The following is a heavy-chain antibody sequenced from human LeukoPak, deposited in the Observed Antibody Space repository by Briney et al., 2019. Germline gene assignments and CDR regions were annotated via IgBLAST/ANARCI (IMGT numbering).Heavy chain of an antibody. V-gene: IGHV3-23*01. CDR3: AKEIGYQLPFYYYYGMDV. CDR2: ISGSGGST. D-gene: IGHD2-2*01. J-gene: IGHJ6*02. Sequence: GGSLRLSCAASGFTFSSYAMSWVRQAPGKGLEWVSAISGSGGSTYYADSVKGRFTISRDNSKNTLYLQMTSLRAEDTAVYYCAKEIGYQLPFYYYYGMDVWGQGTTVTVSS. CDR1: GFTFSSYA.